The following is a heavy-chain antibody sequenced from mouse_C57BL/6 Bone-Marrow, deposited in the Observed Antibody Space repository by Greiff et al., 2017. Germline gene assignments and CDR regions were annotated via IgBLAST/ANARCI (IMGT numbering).Heavy chain of an antibody. D-gene: IGHD1-1*01. Sequence: QVQLQHPGAELVKPGASVKLSCKASGYTFTSYWMHWVKQRPGQGLEWIGMIHPNSGSTNYNEKFKSKATLTVDKSSSTAYMQLSSLTSEDSAVYYCARSGKITTVVARNWYFDVWGTGTTVTVSS. CDR2: IHPNSGST. CDR1: GYTFTSYW. J-gene: IGHJ1*03. CDR3: ARSGKITTVVARNWYFDV. V-gene: IGHV1-64*01.